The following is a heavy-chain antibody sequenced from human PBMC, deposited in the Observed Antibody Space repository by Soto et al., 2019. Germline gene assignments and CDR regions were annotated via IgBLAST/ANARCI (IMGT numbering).Heavy chain of an antibody. D-gene: IGHD3-22*01. Sequence: SETLSLTCAVSGGSMSSGDWWSWVRQPPGKGLAWIGEIYHTGTASYNPSLKSRATISVDKSKKQFSLRLNSVTAADTAVYYCARSGYDRSGYSQNYYCFNLWGRGTLVTVSS. V-gene: IGHV4-4*02. CDR3: ARSGYDRSGYSQNYYCFNL. CDR1: GGSMSSGDW. CDR2: IYHTGTA. J-gene: IGHJ2*01.